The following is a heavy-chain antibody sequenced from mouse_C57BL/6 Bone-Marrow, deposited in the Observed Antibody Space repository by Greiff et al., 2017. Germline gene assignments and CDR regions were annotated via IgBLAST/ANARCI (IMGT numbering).Heavy chain of an antibody. CDR3: ARDLCDNNDYERAY. D-gene: IGHD2-4*01. V-gene: IGHV1-81*01. J-gene: IGHJ3*01. Sequence: VQLQQSGAELARPGASVKLSCKASGYTFTSYGISWVKQRPGQGLEWIGEIHPRSGNTYYNEKFKGKATLTADKSSSTAYMELRSLTSEDSAVYFWARDLCDNNDYERAYWGQGTLVTVSA. CDR2: IHPRSGNT. CDR1: GYTFTSYG.